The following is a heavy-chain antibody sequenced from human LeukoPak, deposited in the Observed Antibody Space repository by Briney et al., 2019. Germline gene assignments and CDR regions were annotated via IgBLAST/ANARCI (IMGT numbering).Heavy chain of an antibody. D-gene: IGHD3-3*01. Sequence: ASVKAPCKPSRYTFTSYDINWVRQATGQGLEWMGWMNPKRGNTCYEQKLQGRLTMTRNTSISTAYMELSSLRSEDTAVYYCARGRREVCRVVIIRWFDPWGQGTLVTVSS. CDR3: ARGRREVCRVVIIRWFDP. CDR2: MNPKRGNT. V-gene: IGHV1-8*01. J-gene: IGHJ5*02. CDR1: RYTFTSYD.